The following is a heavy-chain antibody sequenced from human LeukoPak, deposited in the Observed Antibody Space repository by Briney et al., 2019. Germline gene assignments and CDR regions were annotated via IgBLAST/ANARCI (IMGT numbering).Heavy chain of an antibody. CDR3: ARGPPMVSVWFDP. Sequence: PSETLSLTCTVSGGSISSYYWSWIRQPAGKGLEWIGRIYSSGSTKYNPSLKSRVTMSVDTSKNQFSLKLRSVTAADTAVYYCARGPPMVSVWFDPWGQGTLVTVSS. V-gene: IGHV4-4*07. CDR1: GGSISSYY. D-gene: IGHD5-18*01. CDR2: IYSSGST. J-gene: IGHJ5*02.